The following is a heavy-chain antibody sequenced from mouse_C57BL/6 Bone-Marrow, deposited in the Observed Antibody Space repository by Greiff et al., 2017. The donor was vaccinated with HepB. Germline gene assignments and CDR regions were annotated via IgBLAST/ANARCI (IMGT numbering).Heavy chain of an antibody. J-gene: IGHJ1*03. CDR1: GFNIKDYY. Sequence: VHVKQSGAELVKPGASVKLSCTASGFNIKDYYMHWVKQRTEQGLEWIGRIDPEDGETKYAPKFQGKATITADTSSNTAYLQLSSLTSEDSAVYYCARDLNYYSNRYWYFDVWGTGTTVTVSS. CDR3: ARDLNYYSNRYWYFDV. CDR2: IDPEDGET. V-gene: IGHV14-2*01. D-gene: IGHD2-5*01.